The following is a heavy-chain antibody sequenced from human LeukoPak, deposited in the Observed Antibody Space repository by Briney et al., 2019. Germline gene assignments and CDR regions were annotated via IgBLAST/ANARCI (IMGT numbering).Heavy chain of an antibody. V-gene: IGHV1-18*01. CDR1: GYTFTSYG. Sequence: ASVKVSCKASGYTFTSYGISWVRQAPGQGLEWMGWISAYNGNTNYAQKLQGRVTMTTDTSTSTAYMELRSLRSDDTAVCYCARSPYDILTGYGAFDIWGQGTMVTVSS. J-gene: IGHJ3*02. CDR3: ARSPYDILTGYGAFDI. D-gene: IGHD3-9*01. CDR2: ISAYNGNT.